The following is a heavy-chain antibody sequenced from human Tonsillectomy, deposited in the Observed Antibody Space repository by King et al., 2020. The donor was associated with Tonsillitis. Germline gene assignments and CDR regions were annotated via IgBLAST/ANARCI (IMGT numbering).Heavy chain of an antibody. D-gene: IGHD4-17*01. CDR2: TSYDGSNK. V-gene: IGHV3-33*05. Sequence: VQLVESGGGVVQPGRSLRLSCAASGFTFSNYGMHWVRQAPGKGLEWVAVTSYDGSNKYYADSVKGRFTISRDNSKNTLYLQMNSLRADDTAVYYCARWHGDYEDYFDYWGQGTLVTVSS. CDR3: ARWHGDYEDYFDY. J-gene: IGHJ4*02. CDR1: GFTFSNYG.